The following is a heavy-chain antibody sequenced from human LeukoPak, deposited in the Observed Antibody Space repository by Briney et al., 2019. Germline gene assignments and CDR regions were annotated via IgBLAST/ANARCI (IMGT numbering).Heavy chain of an antibody. CDR2: IIPIFGTA. J-gene: IGHJ6*03. D-gene: IGHD3-22*01. CDR1: GGTFSSYA. V-gene: IGHV1-69*06. Sequence: SVKVSCKASGGTFSSYAISWVRQAPGQALEWMGGIIPIFGTANYAQKFQGRVTITADKSTSTAYMELSSLRSEDTAVYYCAREEYYDSSGYQTDYYYYYYMDVWGKGTTVTVSS. CDR3: AREEYYDSSGYQTDYYYYYYMDV.